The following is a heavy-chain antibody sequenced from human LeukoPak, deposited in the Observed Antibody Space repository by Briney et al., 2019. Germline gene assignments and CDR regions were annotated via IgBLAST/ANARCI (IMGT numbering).Heavy chain of an antibody. Sequence: GGSLRLSCAASGFTFSSYNMNWVSHAPGKGLEWVSSITSSSSYIYYADSVKGRFTISRDNAKNSLYLQMNSLRAEDTAVYYCARQASYDFWSGYPENWFDPWGQGTLVTVSS. D-gene: IGHD3-3*01. CDR1: GFTFSSYN. V-gene: IGHV3-21*01. CDR2: ITSSSSYI. J-gene: IGHJ5*02. CDR3: ARQASYDFWSGYPENWFDP.